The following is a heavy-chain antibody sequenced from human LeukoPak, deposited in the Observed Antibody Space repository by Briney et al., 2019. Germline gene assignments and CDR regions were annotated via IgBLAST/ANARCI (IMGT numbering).Heavy chain of an antibody. Sequence: ASLKVSCKASGYTFTGPYIHWMRQAPGQGLGWRAWINPNSGGTKYAQKFQGRVTVTRDTSTSTAYMELSGLRADDTATYYCARVEYCTKGVCINFDLWGQGTLVAVSS. CDR1: GYTFTGPY. CDR3: ARVEYCTKGVCINFDL. D-gene: IGHD2-8*01. V-gene: IGHV1-2*02. J-gene: IGHJ4*02. CDR2: INPNSGGT.